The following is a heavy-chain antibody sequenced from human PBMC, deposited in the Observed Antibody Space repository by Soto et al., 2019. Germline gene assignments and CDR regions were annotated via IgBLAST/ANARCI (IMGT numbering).Heavy chain of an antibody. V-gene: IGHV3-23*01. D-gene: IGHD3-10*01. CDR2: ISGSGDNT. Sequence: LLESGGGLVQPGGSLRLSCVGSGFTFSRYAMGWVRQAPGRGLEWVSLISGSGDNTFYADSVKGRFTISRDNSKTTLFLKINSLRGEDTPLYYCENFLEWFGPPRFDYYYGMDVWGQGTTVTVSS. J-gene: IGHJ6*02. CDR3: ENFLEWFGPPRFDYYYGMDV. CDR1: GFTFSRYA.